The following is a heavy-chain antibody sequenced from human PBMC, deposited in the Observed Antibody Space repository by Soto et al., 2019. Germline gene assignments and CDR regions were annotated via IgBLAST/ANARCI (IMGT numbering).Heavy chain of an antibody. V-gene: IGHV3-9*01. CDR2: INWGGGNI. J-gene: IGHJ4*02. CDR1: GFTFDDYA. D-gene: IGHD6-19*01. CDR3: ARAPSRNSGWFYFDY. Sequence: EVQLVESGGGLVQPGRSLRLSCAASGFTFDDYAMHWVRQSPGKGLEWVSGINWGGGNIYYADSVKGRFAISRDSAKNALYLQMKSLRPEDTALYYCARAPSRNSGWFYFDYWGQGTLVTVSS.